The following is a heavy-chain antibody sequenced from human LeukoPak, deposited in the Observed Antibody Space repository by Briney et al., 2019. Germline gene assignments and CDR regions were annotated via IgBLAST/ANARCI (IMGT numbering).Heavy chain of an antibody. J-gene: IGHJ5*02. V-gene: IGHV3-21*01. CDR1: GFTFSSYS. D-gene: IGHD2-2*01. Sequence: GSLSLSCAASGFTFSSYSMNWVRQAPGKGLEWVSSISSSSSYMYYADSVKGRFTISRDNAKNSLYLQMNSLRAEDTAVYYCARGDSSAAMPRNPWGQGTLVTVSS. CDR2: ISSSSSYM. CDR3: ARGDSSAAMPRNP.